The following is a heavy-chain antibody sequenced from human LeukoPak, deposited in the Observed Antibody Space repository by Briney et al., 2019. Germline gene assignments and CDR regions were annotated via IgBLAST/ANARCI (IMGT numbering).Heavy chain of an antibody. D-gene: IGHD3-10*01. V-gene: IGHV1-69*13. CDR3: ARDGLNYYGSGSYYPLDY. J-gene: IGHJ4*02. Sequence: GASVKVSCKASGGTFSSYAISWVRQAPGQGLEWIGGIIPIFGTANYAQKFQGRVTITADESTSTVYMELSSLRSEDTAVYYCARDGLNYYGSGSYYPLDYWGQGTLVTVSS. CDR1: GGTFSSYA. CDR2: IIPIFGTA.